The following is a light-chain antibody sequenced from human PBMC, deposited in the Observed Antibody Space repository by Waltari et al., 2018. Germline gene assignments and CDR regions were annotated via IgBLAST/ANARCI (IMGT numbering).Light chain of an antibody. CDR3: SSYTSSSTLDWV. J-gene: IGLJ3*02. CDR1: SSAVGGYNY. Sequence: QSALTQPASVSGSPGQSITIPCTGTSSAVGGYNYLSWYQQHPGKAPKLMIYEVSNRPSGVSNRFSGSKSGNTASLTISGLQAEDEADYYCSSYTSSSTLDWVFGGGTKLTVL. CDR2: EVS. V-gene: IGLV2-14*01.